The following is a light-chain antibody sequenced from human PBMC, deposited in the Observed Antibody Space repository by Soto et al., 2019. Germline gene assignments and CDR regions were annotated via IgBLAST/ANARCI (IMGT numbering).Light chain of an antibody. CDR1: QSIATSQ. Sequence: EIVLTQSPGTLSLSPGERATLFCRASQSIATSQLAWYQQKPGQAPRLLIGASTRATGIPDRFSDSGSGTDFTLTISRLEPEDFAVYYCQQFAASPRTFGQRTTVEIK. CDR3: QQFAASPRT. CDR2: GAS. J-gene: IGKJ1*01. V-gene: IGKV3-20*01.